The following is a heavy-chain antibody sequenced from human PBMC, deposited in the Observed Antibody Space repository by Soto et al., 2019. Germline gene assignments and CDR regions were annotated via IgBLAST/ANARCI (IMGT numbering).Heavy chain of an antibody. CDR3: ARDSSGIQPYGWFDP. Sequence: PGGSLRLSCAASGFTFSSYWMSWVRQAPGKGLEWVANIKQDGSEKYYVDSVKGRFTISRDNAKNSLYLQMNSLRAEDTAVYYCARDSSGIQPYGWFDPWGQGALVTVSS. J-gene: IGHJ5*02. V-gene: IGHV3-7*05. D-gene: IGHD3-10*01. CDR1: GFTFSSYW. CDR2: IKQDGSEK.